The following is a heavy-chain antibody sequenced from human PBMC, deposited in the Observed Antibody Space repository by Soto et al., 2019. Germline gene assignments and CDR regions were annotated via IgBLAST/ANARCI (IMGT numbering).Heavy chain of an antibody. V-gene: IGHV1-46*01. Sequence: ASVKVSCKASGYTFTSYYMHWVRQAPGQGLEWMGIINPSGGSTSYAQKFQGRVTMTRDTSTSTVYMELSSLRSEDTAVYYCARERPKLWSLQYYYYAMDVWGQGTTVTVS. CDR3: ARERPKLWSLQYYYYAMDV. CDR1: GYTFTSYY. D-gene: IGHD5-18*01. CDR2: INPSGGST. J-gene: IGHJ6*02.